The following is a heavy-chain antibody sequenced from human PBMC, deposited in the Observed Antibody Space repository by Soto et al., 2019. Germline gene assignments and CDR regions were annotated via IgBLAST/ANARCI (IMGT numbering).Heavy chain of an antibody. CDR2: ISENGRFT. V-gene: IGHV3-23*01. CDR3: AKSGPTNCFDH. CDR1: GFTIRTYT. J-gene: IGHJ4*02. Sequence: GGSLRLSCAASGFTIRTYTMNWVRQAPGKGLEWVSGISENGRFTYYADSVKGRFTISRDDSKKMMFLQMSSLRAGDTAVYYCAKSGPTNCFDHWGQGSLVTVSS. D-gene: IGHD1-26*01.